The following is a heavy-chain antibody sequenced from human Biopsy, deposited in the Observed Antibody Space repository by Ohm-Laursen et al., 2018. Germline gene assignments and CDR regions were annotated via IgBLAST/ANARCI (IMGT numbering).Heavy chain of an antibody. J-gene: IGHJ5*02. V-gene: IGHV4-39*01. CDR1: GGSISSSTTYY. CDR3: ARHPTGFWFDP. Sequence: GTLSLTCTVSGGSISSSTTYYWAWLRQPPGKGLEWIGSIYNTETTFYNPSLKSRFTISFDTSSNQFSLKVSSVTAADTALYFCARHPTGFWFDPWGHGTLVTVSS. CDR2: IYNTETT.